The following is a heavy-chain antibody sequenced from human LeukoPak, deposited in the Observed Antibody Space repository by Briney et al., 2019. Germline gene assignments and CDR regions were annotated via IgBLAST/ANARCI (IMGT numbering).Heavy chain of an antibody. D-gene: IGHD2-8*01. V-gene: IGHV3-15*01. CDR3: TTELSPVSSKFH. Sequence: PGGSLRPSCAVSGFTFNDAWMNWIRQAPGKGLEWVGRIKRKSEGETTDYAAPVKGRFTISRDESENTLYLQMNSLKTEDTAVYYCTTELSPVSSKFHWGQGTLVTVSS. J-gene: IGHJ4*02. CDR2: IKRKSEGETT. CDR1: GFTFNDAW.